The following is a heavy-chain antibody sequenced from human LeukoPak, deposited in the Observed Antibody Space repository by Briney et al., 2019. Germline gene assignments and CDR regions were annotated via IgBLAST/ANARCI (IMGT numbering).Heavy chain of an antibody. J-gene: IGHJ6*03. V-gene: IGHV1-8*01. Sequence: ASVKVSCKASGYTFTSYDINWVRQATGQGLEWMGWMNPNSGNTGYAQKFQGRVIMTRNTSISTAYMELSSLRSEDTAVYYCARGSGPAYFYYYYYMDVWGKGTTVTVSS. CDR2: MNPNSGNT. CDR1: GYTFTSYD. CDR3: ARGSGPAYFYYYYYMDV.